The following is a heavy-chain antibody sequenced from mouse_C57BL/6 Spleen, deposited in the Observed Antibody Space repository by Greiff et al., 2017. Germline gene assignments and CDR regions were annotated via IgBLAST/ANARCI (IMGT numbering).Heavy chain of an antibody. D-gene: IGHD2-3*01. CDR3: ARHEEEGYDGFWYFDV. CDR1: GYTFTEYT. J-gene: IGHJ1*03. CDR2: FYPGSGSI. V-gene: IGHV1-62-2*01. Sequence: VQLQQSGAELVKPGASVKLSCKASGYTFTEYTIHWVKQRSGQGLEWIGWFYPGSGSIKYNEKFKDKATLTADKSSSTGYMELSRLTSEDSAVYFCARHEEEGYDGFWYFDVWGTGTTVTVSS.